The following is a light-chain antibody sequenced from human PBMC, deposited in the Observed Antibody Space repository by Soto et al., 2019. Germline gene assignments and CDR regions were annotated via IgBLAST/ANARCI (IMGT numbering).Light chain of an antibody. Sequence: QSVLSHPPPASGTPGRRVTLSCSGSSSNTGSNSVNWFRQPPGTAPKRVIYRDDQRPAGVPDRFSGTKSGSSASLAISGLQSEDDADYSCAAWDDSLNAYVFGTGTKVTVL. V-gene: IGLV1-44*01. CDR1: SSNTGSNS. CDR2: RDD. CDR3: AAWDDSLNAYV. J-gene: IGLJ1*01.